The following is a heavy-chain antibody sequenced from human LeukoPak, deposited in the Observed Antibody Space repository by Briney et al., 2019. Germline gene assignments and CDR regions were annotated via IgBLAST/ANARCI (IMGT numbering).Heavy chain of an antibody. CDR1: GFTFSDYE. CDR2: ISSSGSTI. J-gene: IGHJ6*02. D-gene: IGHD3-3*01. V-gene: IGHV3-48*03. CDR3: ARARIFGDFYSYGMDV. Sequence: GGSLRLSCAASGFTFSDYEMNWVRQAPGKGLEWVSYISSSGSTIYYAESVKGRFTISRDYAKDSLYLRMNSLRVEDTAIYYCARARIFGDFYSYGMDVWGQGTLVTVSS.